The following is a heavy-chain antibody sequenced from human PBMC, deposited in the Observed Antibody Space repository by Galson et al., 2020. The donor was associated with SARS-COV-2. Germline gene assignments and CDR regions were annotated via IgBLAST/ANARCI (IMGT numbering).Heavy chain of an antibody. V-gene: IGHV4-39*01. CDR3: ARRVRALPSSFDY. Sequence: SETLSLTCTVSGGSISSSSYYWGGIRQPPGKGLEWIGSIYYSGSTYYNPSLKSRVTISVDTSKNQFSLKLSSVTAADTAVYYCARRVRALPSSFDYWGQGTLVTVSS. J-gene: IGHJ4*02. D-gene: IGHD1-26*01. CDR1: GGSISSSSYY. CDR2: IYYSGST.